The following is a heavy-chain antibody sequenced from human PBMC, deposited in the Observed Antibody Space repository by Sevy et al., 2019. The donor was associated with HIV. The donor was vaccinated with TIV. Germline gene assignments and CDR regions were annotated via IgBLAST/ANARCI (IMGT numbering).Heavy chain of an antibody. CDR3: ARPEANDFWSGYYIFDY. D-gene: IGHD3-3*01. CDR2: IIPIFGTA. J-gene: IGHJ4*02. Sequence: ASVKVSCKASGGTFSSYAISWVRQAPGQGLEWMGGIIPIFGTANYAQKFQGRVTITADESTSTDYMELSSLRSEDTAVYYCARPEANDFWSGYYIFDYWGQGTLVTVSS. V-gene: IGHV1-69*13. CDR1: GGTFSSYA.